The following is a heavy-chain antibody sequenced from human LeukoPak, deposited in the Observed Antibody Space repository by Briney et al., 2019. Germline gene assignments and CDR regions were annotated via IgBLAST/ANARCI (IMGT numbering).Heavy chain of an antibody. Sequence: GGSLRLSCAASGSTFSSYWMSWVRQAPGKGLEWVANIKQDGSEKYYVDSVKGRFTISRDNAKNSLYLQMNSLRAEDTAVYYCARDSGGNSGFDYWGQGTLVTVSS. CDR1: GSTFSSYW. CDR2: IKQDGSEK. J-gene: IGHJ4*02. CDR3: ARDSGGNSGFDY. D-gene: IGHD4-23*01. V-gene: IGHV3-7*01.